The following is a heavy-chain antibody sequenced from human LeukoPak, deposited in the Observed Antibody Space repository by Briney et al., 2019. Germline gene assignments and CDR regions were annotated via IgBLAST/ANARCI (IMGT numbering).Heavy chain of an antibody. J-gene: IGHJ4*02. CDR3: ARKFTD. V-gene: IGHV4-59*08. D-gene: IGHD4-11*01. CDR1: GGSISSDY. Sequence: SETLSLTCTVSGGSISSDYWSWIRQPPGKGLEWIGYIYYSGSTNYNPSLKSRVTISVDTSKNQFSLKLSSATAADTAVYYCARKFTDWGQGTLVTVSS. CDR2: IYYSGST.